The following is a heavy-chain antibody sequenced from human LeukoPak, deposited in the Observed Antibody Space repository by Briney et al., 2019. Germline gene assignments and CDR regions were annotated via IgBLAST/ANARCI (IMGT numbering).Heavy chain of an antibody. Sequence: GGSLRLSCAASGFTVSSNYMSWVCQAPGKGLEWVSVVYSGGSTYYADSVKRRFTISRHNSKNTLYLQMNSLRAEDTAVYYCARGGAKSTMVRGVIAGMDVWGQGTTVTVSS. CDR1: GFTVSSNY. V-gene: IGHV3-53*04. CDR3: ARGGAKSTMVRGVIAGMDV. CDR2: VYSGGST. J-gene: IGHJ6*02. D-gene: IGHD3-10*01.